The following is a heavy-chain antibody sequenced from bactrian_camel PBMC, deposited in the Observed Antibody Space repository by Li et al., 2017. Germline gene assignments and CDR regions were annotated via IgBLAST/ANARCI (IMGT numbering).Heavy chain of an antibody. V-gene: IGHV3S9*01. CDR2: IESDGST. J-gene: IGHJ6*01. D-gene: IGHD2*01. CDR3: AADLQWAMCLSDKLDFPF. CDR1: GDTISRYC. Sequence: QVQLVESGGGSVRVGGSLRLSCVASGDTISRYCMGWFRQIPDKEREGVAGIESDGSTSYADSVKGRFTISHDIAANTVYLQMNSLSPEDTAMYYCAADLQWAMCLSDKLDFPFWGEGTQVTVS.